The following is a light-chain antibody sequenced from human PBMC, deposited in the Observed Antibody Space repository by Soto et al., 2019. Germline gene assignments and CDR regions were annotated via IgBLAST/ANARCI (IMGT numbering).Light chain of an antibody. CDR2: SAS. CDR1: PGISSF. Sequence: DLQLTQSPSILSASVGGRVTITCRASPGISSFLAWYRQKPGKAPELLLFSASTLVTGVPSRFSGSGSETDFTLTISSLQPEDSATYYCQQLNSYPYTFGPGTKVTLK. V-gene: IGKV1-9*01. J-gene: IGKJ3*01. CDR3: QQLNSYPYT.